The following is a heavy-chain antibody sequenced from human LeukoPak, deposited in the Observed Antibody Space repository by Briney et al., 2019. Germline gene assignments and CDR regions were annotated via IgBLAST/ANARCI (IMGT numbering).Heavy chain of an antibody. CDR3: AKVGYNSRGIDY. D-gene: IGHD5-24*01. CDR1: GFTFDDYA. J-gene: IGHJ4*02. CDR2: ISGDGGST. V-gene: IGHV3-43*02. Sequence: GGSLRLSCAASGFTFDDYAMQWVRQAPGKGLEWVSLISGDGGSTYYADSVKGRFTISRDNSKNSLYLQMNSLRTEDTALYYCAKVGYNSRGIDYWGQGTLVTVSS.